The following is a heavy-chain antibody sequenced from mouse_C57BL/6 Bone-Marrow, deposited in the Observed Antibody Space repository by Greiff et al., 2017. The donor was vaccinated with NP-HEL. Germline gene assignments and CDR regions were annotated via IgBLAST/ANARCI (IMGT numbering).Heavy chain of an antibody. CDR3: ASSIYYGNLWYFDV. CDR2: IYPGDGDT. Sequence: VKLMESGAELVKPGASVKISCKASGYAFSSYWMNWVKQRPGKGLEWIGQIYPGDGDTNYNGKFKGKATLTADKSSSTAYMQLSSLTSEDSAVYFCASSIYYGNLWYFDVWGTGTTVTVSS. D-gene: IGHD2-1*01. CDR1: GYAFSSYW. V-gene: IGHV1-80*01. J-gene: IGHJ1*03.